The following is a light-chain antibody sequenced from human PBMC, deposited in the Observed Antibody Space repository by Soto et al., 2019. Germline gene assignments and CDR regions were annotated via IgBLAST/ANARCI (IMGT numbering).Light chain of an antibody. V-gene: IGKV3-11*01. J-gene: IGKJ5*01. CDR2: DAS. CDR1: QSVSSY. Sequence: EFVMSQSPATLSVSPGEGATLSCRASQSVSSYLAWYQQKPGQAPRLLIYDASNRATGIPARFSGSGSGTDFTLTISSLEPEDFAVYYCQQRSNWPPFTFGQGTRPE. CDR3: QQRSNWPPFT.